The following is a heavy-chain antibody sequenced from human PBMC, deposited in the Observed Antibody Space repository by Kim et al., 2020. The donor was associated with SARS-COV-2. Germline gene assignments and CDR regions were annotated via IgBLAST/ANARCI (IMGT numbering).Heavy chain of an antibody. Sequence: GGSLRLSCAASGFTFSSYSMNWVRQAPGKGLEWVSSISSSSSYIYYADSVKGRFTISRDNAKNSLYLQMNSLRAEDTAVYYCARDHTSFGESDYWGQGTLVTVSS. J-gene: IGHJ4*02. V-gene: IGHV3-21*01. CDR2: ISSSSSYI. D-gene: IGHD3-10*01. CDR3: ARDHTSFGESDY. CDR1: GFTFSSYS.